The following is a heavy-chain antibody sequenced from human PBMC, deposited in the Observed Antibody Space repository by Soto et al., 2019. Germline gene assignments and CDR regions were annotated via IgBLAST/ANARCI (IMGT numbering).Heavy chain of an antibody. V-gene: IGHV4-34*01. CDR2: INHSGST. D-gene: IGHD4-4*01. CDR1: GGSFSDYY. J-gene: IGHJ4*02. Sequence: SETLSLTCAVYGGSFSDYYWTWIRQPPGKGLEWIGEINHSGSTTYNPSLKSRVTISVDTSKNQFSLKLSSVTAADTAVYYCARAAYIRPFDYWGQGTLVTVSS. CDR3: ARAAYIRPFDY.